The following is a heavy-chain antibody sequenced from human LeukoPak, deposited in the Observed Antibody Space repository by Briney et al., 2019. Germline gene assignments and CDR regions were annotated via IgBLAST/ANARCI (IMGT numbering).Heavy chain of an antibody. Sequence: ASVKFSCKASGYTSTSSSISWVRHAPGQGLEWMGWMSAYNGNTNYAQKLQGRVTMTTDTSTSTAYMELRSLRSDDTAVYYCARSPPCDSDWWSFRADPHFEYWGQGTLVTVSS. CDR2: MSAYNGNT. V-gene: IGHV1-18*01. CDR3: ARSPPCDSDWWSFRADPHFEY. J-gene: IGHJ4*02. D-gene: IGHD3-16*01. CDR1: GYTSTSSS.